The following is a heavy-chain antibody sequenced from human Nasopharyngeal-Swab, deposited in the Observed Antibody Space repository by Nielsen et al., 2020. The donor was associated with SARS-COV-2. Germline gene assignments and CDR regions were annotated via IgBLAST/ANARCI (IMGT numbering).Heavy chain of an antibody. CDR1: GYTFINYG. Sequence: ASVKVSCKASGYTFINYGLSWVRQAPGQGLEWVGWISANNGNTNYAQKFRGRVTMTTDTSTSTAYMELRSLRSDDTAIYYCALTPYCTTATCFYLDYWGQGALVTVSS. V-gene: IGHV1-18*01. CDR3: ALTPYCTTATCFYLDY. D-gene: IGHD2-8*01. CDR2: ISANNGNT. J-gene: IGHJ4*02.